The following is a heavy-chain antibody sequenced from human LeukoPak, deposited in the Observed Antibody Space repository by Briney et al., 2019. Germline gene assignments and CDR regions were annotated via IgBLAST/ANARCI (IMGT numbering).Heavy chain of an antibody. Sequence: GGSLRLSCAASGFTFSSYSMNWVRQAPGKGLEWVSSISSSSSYIYYADSVKGRFTISRDNAKNSLYLQMNSLRAEDTAVYYCARDYGSGSYGLAYYMDVWGKGTTVTISS. CDR2: ISSSSSYI. D-gene: IGHD3-10*01. CDR3: ARDYGSGSYGLAYYMDV. V-gene: IGHV3-21*01. J-gene: IGHJ6*03. CDR1: GFTFSSYS.